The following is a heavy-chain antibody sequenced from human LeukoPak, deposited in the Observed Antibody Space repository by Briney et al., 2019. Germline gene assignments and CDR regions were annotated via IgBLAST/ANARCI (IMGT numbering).Heavy chain of an antibody. CDR3: ARALYYYDSSGYYGRYFDL. D-gene: IGHD3-22*01. J-gene: IGHJ2*01. V-gene: IGHV4-38-2*02. CDR1: GYSISGGYY. Sequence: SETLSLTCTVSGYSISGGYYWGWIRQPPGKGLEWIGSISHSGSTYYNPSLKSRVTISVDTSKNQFSLKLSSVTAADTAVYYCARALYYYDSSGYYGRYFDLWGRGTLVTVSS. CDR2: ISHSGST.